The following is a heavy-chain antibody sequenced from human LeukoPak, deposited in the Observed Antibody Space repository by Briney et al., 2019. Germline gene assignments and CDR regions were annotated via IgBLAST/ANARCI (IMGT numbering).Heavy chain of an antibody. V-gene: IGHV4-34*01. CDR2: INHSGST. J-gene: IGHJ5*02. Sequence: SETLSLTCAVYGGSFSGYYWSWIRQPPGKGLEWIGEINHSGSTNYNPSLKSRVTISVDTSKNQFSLKLSSVTAADTAVYYCARGGYYDVLDPWGQGTLVTVSS. CDR1: GGSFSGYY. CDR3: ARGGYYDVLDP. D-gene: IGHD3-22*01.